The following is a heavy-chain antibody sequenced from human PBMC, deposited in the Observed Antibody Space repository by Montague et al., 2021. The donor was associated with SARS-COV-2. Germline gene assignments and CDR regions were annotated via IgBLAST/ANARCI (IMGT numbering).Heavy chain of an antibody. CDR2: IYPGDSDT. J-gene: IGHJ4*02. D-gene: IGHD2-2*01. V-gene: IGHV5-51*01. CDR1: GYSFTSYW. Sequence: QSGAEVKKPGESLKISCKGSGYSFTSYWIGWVRQMPGKGLEWMGIIYPGDSDTRYSPSFQGHVTIPADKSMNTAFLQWSSLRASDTAIYYCARQVHIYCSSTSCPFDYWGQGTLVTVSS. CDR3: ARQVHIYCSSTSCPFDY.